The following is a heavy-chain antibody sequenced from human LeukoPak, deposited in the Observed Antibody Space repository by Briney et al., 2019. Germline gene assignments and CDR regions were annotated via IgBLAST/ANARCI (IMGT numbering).Heavy chain of an antibody. V-gene: IGHV3-33*01. CDR3: ARPPMVRGVIITGDDVFDI. J-gene: IGHJ3*02. D-gene: IGHD3-10*01. CDR2: IWYDGSNK. CDR1: GFTFSGYG. Sequence: PGGSLRLSCAASGFTFSGYGMHWVRQAPGKGLEWVAVIWYDGSNKYYADSVKGRFTISRDNSKNTLYLQMNSRKAEDTAVYYCARPPMVRGVIITGDDVFDIWGQGTMVTVSS.